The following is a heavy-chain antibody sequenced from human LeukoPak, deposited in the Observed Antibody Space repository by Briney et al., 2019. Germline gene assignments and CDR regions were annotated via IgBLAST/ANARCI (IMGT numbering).Heavy chain of an antibody. CDR1: GFSFSGYR. D-gene: IGHD3-3*01. CDR2: INPSSSYI. J-gene: IGHJ3*02. V-gene: IGHV3-21*01. Sequence: GGSLRLSCAASGFSFSGYRMNWVRQAPGKGLEWVSSINPSSSYIYYADSVKGRFTISRDNANNSLYLQMNSLRSEDTAVYYCARAITIFGVVIDGFDIWGQGTMVTVSS. CDR3: ARAITIFGVVIDGFDI.